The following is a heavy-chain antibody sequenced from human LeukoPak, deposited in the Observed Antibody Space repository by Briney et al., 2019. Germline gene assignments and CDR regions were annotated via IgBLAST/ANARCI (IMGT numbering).Heavy chain of an antibody. CDR3: AKLDCSGGSCTNDY. CDR1: AYTFTAYY. D-gene: IGHD2-15*01. V-gene: IGHV1-2*06. Sequence: ASVKVSCKASAYTFTAYYMNWVRQAPGQGLEWMGRINPNSGDTDYAQKFQGRVTMTRDTSISTAYMELSRLRSDDTAVYYCAKLDCSGGSCTNDYWGQGTLVTVSS. J-gene: IGHJ4*02. CDR2: INPNSGDT.